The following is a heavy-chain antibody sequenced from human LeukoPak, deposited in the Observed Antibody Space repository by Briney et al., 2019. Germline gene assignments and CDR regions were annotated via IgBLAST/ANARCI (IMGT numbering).Heavy chain of an antibody. CDR3: ARDNTYCSGSRCYDRFDY. CDR2: VWYDGSNK. V-gene: IGHV3-33*01. D-gene: IGHD2-15*01. CDR1: GFTFSSYG. Sequence: GGSLRLSCAASGFTFSSYGMHWVRQAPGKGLEWVAVVWYDGSNKYYADSVKGRFTISRDNSKNTLYLQMNSLRAEDTAVYYCARDNTYCSGSRCYDRFDYRGQGTLVTVSS. J-gene: IGHJ4*02.